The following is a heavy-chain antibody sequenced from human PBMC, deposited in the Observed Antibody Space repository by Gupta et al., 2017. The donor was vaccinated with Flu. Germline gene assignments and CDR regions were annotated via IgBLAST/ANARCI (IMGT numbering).Heavy chain of an antibody. J-gene: IGHJ4*02. Sequence: EVQLLESGGGLVQPGGSLRLSCAASGFTFNTYAMSWVRQAPGKGLEWVSAISGSGDVTYYADSVKGRFTISRDNSKNTLYLQMESLRAGDTAVYYCAKSVSMSGTTKHDYWVQGTLVAVSS. CDR2: ISGSGDVT. D-gene: IGHD1-1*01. CDR3: AKSVSMSGTTKHDY. CDR1: GFTFNTYA. V-gene: IGHV3-23*01.